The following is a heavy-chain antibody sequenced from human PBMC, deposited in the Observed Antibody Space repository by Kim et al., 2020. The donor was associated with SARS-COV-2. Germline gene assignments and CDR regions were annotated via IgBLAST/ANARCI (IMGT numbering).Heavy chain of an antibody. Sequence: GGSLRLSCAASGFTFSTFWFHWVRQAPGKGLEWVSRISHDGGTTKYADSVKGRFTISRDNAKNTVYLQMNSLRADDTGIYYCGRVVANSYGYGCSSGPGIPVSASS. CDR1: GFTFSTFW. CDR2: ISHDGGTT. V-gene: IGHV3-74*03. CDR3: GRVVANSYGYGCS. J-gene: IGHJ5*01. D-gene: IGHD5-18*01.